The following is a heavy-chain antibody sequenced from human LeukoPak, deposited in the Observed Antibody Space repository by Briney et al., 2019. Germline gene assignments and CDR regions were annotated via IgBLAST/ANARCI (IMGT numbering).Heavy chain of an antibody. CDR1: GDSVSSNSAA. J-gene: IGHJ4*02. D-gene: IGHD3-22*01. V-gene: IGHV6-1*01. CDR2: TYYRSKWYN. CDR3: ATTPAYYDSSGYLY. Sequence: SQTLSLTCAISGDSVSSNSAAWNWIRQSPSRGLEWLGRTYYRSKWYNDYAVSVKSRITINPDTSKNQFSLKLSSVTAADTAVYYCATTPAYYDSSGYLYWGQGTLVTVSS.